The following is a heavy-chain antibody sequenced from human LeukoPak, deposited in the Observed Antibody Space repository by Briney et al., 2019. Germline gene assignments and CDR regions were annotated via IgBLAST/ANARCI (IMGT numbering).Heavy chain of an antibody. CDR1: GGTFSSYT. Sequence: SVKVSCKASGGTFSSYTISWVRQSPGQGLEWMGRIIPILGIANYAQKFQGRVTITADKSTSTAYMELSSLRSEDTAVYYCARVAYDSSGYPLYYYYGMDVWGQGTTVTVSS. CDR3: ARVAYDSSGYPLYYYYGMDV. V-gene: IGHV1-69*02. D-gene: IGHD3-22*01. J-gene: IGHJ6*02. CDR2: IIPILGIA.